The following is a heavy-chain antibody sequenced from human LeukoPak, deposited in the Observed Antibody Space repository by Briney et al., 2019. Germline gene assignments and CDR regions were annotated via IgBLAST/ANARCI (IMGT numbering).Heavy chain of an antibody. V-gene: IGHV3-33*01. CDR3: ARDRVTKQAPPGY. CDR1: GFTFTNYG. Sequence: GGSLRLSCAASGFTFTNYGMHWVRQAPGKGLEWVAVVWFDGTNKYCADSVKGRFTISRDNSKNTVYLQMNSLRADDTAVYYCARDRVTKQAPPGYWGQGTLVTVSS. J-gene: IGHJ4*02. CDR2: VWFDGTNK. D-gene: IGHD2-8*01.